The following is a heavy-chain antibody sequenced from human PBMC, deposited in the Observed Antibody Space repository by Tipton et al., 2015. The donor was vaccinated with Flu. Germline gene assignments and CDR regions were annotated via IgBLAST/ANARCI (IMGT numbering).Heavy chain of an antibody. CDR1: GFTFGDYA. CDR3: TRDIPVSGGSYIFEY. CDR2: IRRKTYGGTT. Sequence: SLRLSCTGSGFTFGDYALSWVRQAPGKGLEWVGFIRRKTYGGTTEYGASVEGRFIISRDDPNSIAYLEINSLKTEDTGVYYCTRDIPVSGGSYIFEYWGQGTRVTVSS. J-gene: IGHJ4*02. D-gene: IGHD1-26*01. V-gene: IGHV3-49*04.